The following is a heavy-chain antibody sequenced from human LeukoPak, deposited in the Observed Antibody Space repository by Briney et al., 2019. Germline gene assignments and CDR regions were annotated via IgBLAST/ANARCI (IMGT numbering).Heavy chain of an antibody. Sequence: PGGSLTLSCAASGFTFRSYAMSWVRQAPGKGLEWVSAISGSGGSTYYADSVKGRFTISRDNSKNTLYLQMNSLRAEDTAVYYCAKDPYAILTGYRYYFDYWGQGTLVTVSS. CDR3: AKDPYAILTGYRYYFDY. D-gene: IGHD3-9*01. J-gene: IGHJ4*02. CDR1: GFTFRSYA. CDR2: ISGSGGST. V-gene: IGHV3-23*01.